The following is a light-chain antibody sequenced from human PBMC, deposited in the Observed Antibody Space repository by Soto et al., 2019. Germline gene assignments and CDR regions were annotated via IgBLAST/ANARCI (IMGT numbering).Light chain of an antibody. CDR2: DVN. CDR1: ISDVGTYNY. CDR3: CSYAGGYTHVV. V-gene: IGLV2-11*01. J-gene: IGLJ2*01. Sequence: SVLTQPRSVSGSPGQSVTISCTGTISDVGTYNYVSWYQQHPGKAPKLMIYDVNKRPSGVPDRLSGSKSGKTASLTISGLQAEDEADYYCCSYAGGYTHVVFGGGTKLTVL.